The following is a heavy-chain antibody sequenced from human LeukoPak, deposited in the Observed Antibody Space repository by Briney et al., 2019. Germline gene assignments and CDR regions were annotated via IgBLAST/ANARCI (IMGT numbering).Heavy chain of an antibody. Sequence: GRSLRLSCAASGFTSSAMHWVRQAPGKGLEWVAVISYDGNNKYYADSVKGRFTVSRDNSNNTLYLQMNSLRPEDTAVYYCAKISTSTNCCLEGSQHWGQGTLVTVSS. CDR3: AKISTSTNCCLEGSQH. CDR1: GFTSSA. CDR2: ISYDGNNK. V-gene: IGHV3-30-3*02. J-gene: IGHJ1*01. D-gene: IGHD2-2*01.